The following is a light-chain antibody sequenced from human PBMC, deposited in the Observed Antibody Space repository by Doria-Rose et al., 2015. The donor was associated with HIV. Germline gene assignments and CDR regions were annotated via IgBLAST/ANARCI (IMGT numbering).Light chain of an antibody. CDR2: DGS. Sequence: TQSPGTLSLSPGERATLSCRASQSFSSTYLAWYQQKPGQAPCLLIYDGSTRATGIPDRFSASGSGTDFTLTINRLEPEDFALYYCHQYGTSWTFGQGTKVEI. CDR3: HQYGTSWT. CDR1: QSFSSTY. V-gene: IGKV3-20*01. J-gene: IGKJ1*01.